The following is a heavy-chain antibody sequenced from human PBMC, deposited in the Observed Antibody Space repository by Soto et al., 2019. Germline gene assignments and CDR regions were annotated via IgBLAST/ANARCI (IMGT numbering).Heavy chain of an antibody. CDR2: IIPIFGTA. V-gene: IGHV1-69*01. CDR1: GGTFSSYA. CDR3: ASLRPEVDGSGGSCYSGYYYGMDV. D-gene: IGHD2-15*01. J-gene: IGHJ6*01. Sequence: QVQLVQSGAEVKKPGSSVKVSCKASGGTFSSYAISWVRQAPGQGLEWMGGIIPIFGTANYAQKFQGRVTITADESTSTGYMELSSLRSEDTAVYYCASLRPEVDGSGGSCYSGYYYGMDVW.